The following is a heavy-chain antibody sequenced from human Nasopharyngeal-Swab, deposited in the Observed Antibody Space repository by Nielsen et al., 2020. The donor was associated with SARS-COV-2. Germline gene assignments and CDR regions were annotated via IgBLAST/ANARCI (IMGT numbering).Heavy chain of an antibody. CDR2: IYYGRTT. J-gene: IGHJ2*01. CDR3: ARVLVARVEWYFEL. CDR1: GGSVSSDSNY. D-gene: IGHD6-6*01. Sequence: ESLKISCTVSGGSVSSDSNYWSWIRQPPGKGLEWIGHIYYGRTTNYNPSLKSRVTISVDTSKNQFSLKLDSVTAADTAVYYCARVLVARVEWYFELWGRGSLVTVSS. V-gene: IGHV4-61*01.